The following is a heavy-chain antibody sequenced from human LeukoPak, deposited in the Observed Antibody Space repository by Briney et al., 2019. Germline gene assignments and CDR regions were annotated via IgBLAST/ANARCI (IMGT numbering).Heavy chain of an antibody. CDR2: IIPILGIA. Sequence: SVKVSCKASGGTFSSYTISWVRQAPGQGLEWMGRIIPILGIANYAQKFQGRVTITADKSTSTAYMELSSLRSEDTAAYYCASQRGDYGYDYWGQGTLVTVSS. J-gene: IGHJ4*02. V-gene: IGHV1-69*02. CDR3: ASQRGDYGYDY. CDR1: GGTFSSYT. D-gene: IGHD4/OR15-4a*01.